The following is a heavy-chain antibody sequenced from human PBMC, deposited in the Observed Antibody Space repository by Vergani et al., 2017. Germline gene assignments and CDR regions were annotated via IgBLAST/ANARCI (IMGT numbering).Heavy chain of an antibody. D-gene: IGHD3-22*01. CDR3: ARGTAQGTYFHDSSGYVD. Sequence: QVQLVQSGAEVKKPGSSVKVSCKASGGTFSSYAISWVRQAPGQGLEWMGRIIPIFGTANYAQKFQGRVTITADESTSTAYMGLSSLRSEDTAVYYCARGTAQGTYFHDSSGYVDGGQGTLVTVSP. CDR2: IIPIFGTA. CDR1: GGTFSSYA. V-gene: IGHV1-69*13. J-gene: IGHJ4*02.